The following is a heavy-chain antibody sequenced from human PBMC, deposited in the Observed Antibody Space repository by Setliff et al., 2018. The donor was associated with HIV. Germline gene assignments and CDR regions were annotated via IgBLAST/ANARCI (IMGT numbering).Heavy chain of an antibody. D-gene: IGHD3-10*01. CDR2: IVDSGAT. CDR1: GGSLTNYY. CDR3: ARDTLWFGEPGAFDI. J-gene: IGHJ3*02. V-gene: IGHV4-34*12. Sequence: SETLSLTCALYGGSLTNYYWTWIRKSPGKGLEWIGEIVDSGATTYNPSLKSRVTILLDTSKKQFSLKLNSVTAADTAVYYCARDTLWFGEPGAFDIWGQGTMVTV.